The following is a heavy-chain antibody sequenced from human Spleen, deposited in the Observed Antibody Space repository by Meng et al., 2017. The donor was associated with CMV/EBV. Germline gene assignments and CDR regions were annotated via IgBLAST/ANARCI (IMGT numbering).Heavy chain of an antibody. J-gene: IGHJ4*02. CDR2: INPNSGGT. Sequence: ASVKVSCKASGYTFTGYYMYWVRQAPGQGLEWMEWINPNSGGTNYAQKVQGRVTMTRDTSISTAYMELSRLRSDDTAVYYCARTLLNFDYWGQGTLVTVSS. CDR3: ARTLLNFDY. D-gene: IGHD2-15*01. V-gene: IGHV1-2*02. CDR1: GYTFTGYY.